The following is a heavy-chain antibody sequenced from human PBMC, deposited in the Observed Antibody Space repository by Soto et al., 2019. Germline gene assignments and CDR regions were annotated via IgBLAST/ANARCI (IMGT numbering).Heavy chain of an antibody. Sequence: QLQLQESGPGLVKPSETLPLTCTVSGGSISSSSYYWGWIRQPPGKRLEWIGSIYYSGSTYYNPSLKSRVTISVDTSKNQFSLKLSSVTAADTAVYYCARHLGYYGSLPHDAFDIWGQGTMVTVSS. CDR1: GGSISSSSYY. V-gene: IGHV4-39*01. D-gene: IGHD3-10*01. CDR2: IYYSGST. CDR3: ARHLGYYGSLPHDAFDI. J-gene: IGHJ3*02.